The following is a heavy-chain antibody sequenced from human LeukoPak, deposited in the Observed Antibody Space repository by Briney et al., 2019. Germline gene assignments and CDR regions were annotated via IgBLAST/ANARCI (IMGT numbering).Heavy chain of an antibody. D-gene: IGHD5-12*01. CDR3: TKGRVATVHDAFDM. Sequence: GRSLKLSCAASGFTFNKYGMNWVRQAPGKGLEWVAIISHDGRNRNYAESVRGRFIISRDNSKNTMFLQVYSLIPEDTAVYYCTKGRVATVHDAFDMWGQGSMVIVSS. V-gene: IGHV3-30*18. CDR2: ISHDGRNR. CDR1: GFTFNKYG. J-gene: IGHJ3*02.